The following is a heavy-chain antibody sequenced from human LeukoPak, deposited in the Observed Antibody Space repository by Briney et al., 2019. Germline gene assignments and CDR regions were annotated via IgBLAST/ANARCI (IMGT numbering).Heavy chain of an antibody. D-gene: IGHD5-24*01. V-gene: IGHV3-23*01. CDR3: TKASRATGYYMDV. CDR2: ISGSGDST. Sequence: GGSLRLSCAASGFTLSSYAMNWARQAPEKGLEWVSTISGSGDSTHYADSVKGRFTISRDNSENTLCLQMTSLRAEDTAIYYCTKASRATGYYMDVWGKGTTVSVSS. CDR1: GFTLSSYA. J-gene: IGHJ6*03.